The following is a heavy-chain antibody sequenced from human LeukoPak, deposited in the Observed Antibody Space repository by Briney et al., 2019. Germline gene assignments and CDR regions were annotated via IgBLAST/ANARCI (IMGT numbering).Heavy chain of an antibody. CDR2: ISSSSSYI. CDR1: GFTFSSYS. D-gene: IGHD5-12*01. Sequence: GGSLRLSXAASGFTFSSYSMNWVGQAPGKGLEWVSSISSSSSYIYYADSVKGRFTISRDNAKNSLYLQMNSLRAEDTAVYYSARDPAAINFDYWGQGTLVTVSS. V-gene: IGHV3-21*01. CDR3: ARDPAAINFDY. J-gene: IGHJ4*02.